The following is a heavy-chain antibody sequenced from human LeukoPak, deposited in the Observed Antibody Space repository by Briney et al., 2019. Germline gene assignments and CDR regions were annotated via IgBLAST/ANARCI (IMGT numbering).Heavy chain of an antibody. CDR2: IYYSGST. J-gene: IGHJ4*02. D-gene: IGHD5-24*01. Sequence: SETLSLTCTVSGGSISSGDYYWSWIRQPPGKGLEWIGYIYYSGSTYYNPSLKSRVTISVDTSKNQFSLKLSSVTAADTAVYYCARAVGLQGSDYWGQGTLVTVSS. CDR1: GGSISSGDYY. V-gene: IGHV4-30-4*01. CDR3: ARAVGLQGSDY.